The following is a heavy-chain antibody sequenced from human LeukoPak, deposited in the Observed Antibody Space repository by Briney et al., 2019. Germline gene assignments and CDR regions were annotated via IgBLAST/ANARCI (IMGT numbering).Heavy chain of an antibody. CDR2: MTSNGDSI. CDR1: GFSFSSYS. D-gene: IGHD3-10*01. CDR3: ARDSGTVWFGDLHQDSYRGLDV. V-gene: IGHV3-21*01. J-gene: IGHJ6*02. Sequence: GGSLRLSCGASGFSFSSYSMNWVRQAPGKGLEWVASMTSNGDSIYYASSVRGRFTISRDNAKNLLYLQMNRLRAEDTSLYFCARDSGTVWFGDLHQDSYRGLDVWGQGTTVIVSS.